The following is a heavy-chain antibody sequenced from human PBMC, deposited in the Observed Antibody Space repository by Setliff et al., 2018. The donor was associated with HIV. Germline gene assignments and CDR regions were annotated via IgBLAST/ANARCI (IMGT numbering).Heavy chain of an antibody. J-gene: IGHJ4*02. CDR2: ILPFFDTA. V-gene: IGHV1-69*13. CDR3: ATGHYGSDSYYSIDH. D-gene: IGHD3-10*01. CDR1: GGTFTRNC. Sequence: ASVKVSCKVSGGTFTRNCISWVRQAPGQGLEWMGGILPFFDTANYAQKFQGRVTITADESTSTVHMELSSLTSEDTAVYYCATGHYGSDSYYSIDHWGQGTLVTVSS.